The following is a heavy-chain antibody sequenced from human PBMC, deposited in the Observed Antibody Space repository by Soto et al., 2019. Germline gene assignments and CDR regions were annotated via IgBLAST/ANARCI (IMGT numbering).Heavy chain of an antibody. CDR2: IYYSGST. D-gene: IGHD2-15*01. CDR3: AINYSYYYYYGMDV. CDR1: GGSISSSSYY. V-gene: IGHV4-39*01. J-gene: IGHJ6*02. Sequence: PSETLSLTCTVSGGSISSSSYYWGWIRQPPGKGLEWIGSIYYSGSTYYNPSLKSRVTISVDTSKNQFSLKLSSVTAADTAVYYCAINYSYYYYYGMDVWGPGTTVTVSS.